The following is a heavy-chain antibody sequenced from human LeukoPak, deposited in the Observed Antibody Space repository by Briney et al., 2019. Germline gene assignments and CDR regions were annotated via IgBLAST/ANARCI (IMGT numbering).Heavy chain of an antibody. Sequence: PGGSLRLSCAASGFTFRTYGMHWVRQAPGKGLEWVAFIRNDGTIKYYAGSVKGRFTISRDNSKSTLYLQMNSLRAEDTAVYYCARVGGYDYEEFDYWGQGTLVTVSS. J-gene: IGHJ4*02. V-gene: IGHV3-30*02. CDR1: GFTFRTYG. D-gene: IGHD5-12*01. CDR2: IRNDGTIK. CDR3: ARVGGYDYEEFDY.